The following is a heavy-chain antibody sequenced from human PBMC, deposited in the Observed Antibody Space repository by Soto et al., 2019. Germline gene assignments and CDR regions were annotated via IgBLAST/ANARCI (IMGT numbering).Heavy chain of an antibody. CDR1: GFTFRSYG. CDR2: IWFDGSKK. D-gene: IGHD2-2*01. Sequence: QMQLVESGGGVVQRGRSLRLSCAASGFTFRSYGIHWVRQAPGKGLEWVALIWFDGSKKYYVDSVKGRFAVSRDNSKNTLYLQMNSLRVEDTAVYYCARDRLVPYGYGMDVLGQGTTVTVSS. CDR3: ARDRLVPYGYGMDV. J-gene: IGHJ6*02. V-gene: IGHV3-33*01.